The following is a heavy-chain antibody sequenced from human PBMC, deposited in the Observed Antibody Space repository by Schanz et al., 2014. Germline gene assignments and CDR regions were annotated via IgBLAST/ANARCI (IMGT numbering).Heavy chain of an antibody. CDR3: ARGLIAAAGGAFDY. D-gene: IGHD6-13*01. Sequence: VQLVESGGGVVQPGRSLRLSCVASGFTFSSYDVFWVRQAPGKGLEWVSAINTGVNTYYADSVRGRFTMSRDSSKNTLYLQMNSLRAGDAAVYYCARGLIAAAGGAFDYWGQGTLVAVSA. CDR1: GFTFSSYD. J-gene: IGHJ4*02. CDR2: INTGVNT. V-gene: IGHV3-23*04.